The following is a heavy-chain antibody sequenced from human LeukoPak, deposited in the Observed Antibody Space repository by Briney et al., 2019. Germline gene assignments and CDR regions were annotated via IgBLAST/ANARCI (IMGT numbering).Heavy chain of an antibody. CDR2: ISSSSSTI. J-gene: IGHJ6*02. CDR1: GFTFSSYS. D-gene: IGHD3-10*01. Sequence: PGGSLRLSCAASGFTFSSYSMNWVRQAPGKGLEWVSYISSSSSTIYYADSVKGRFTISRDNAKNSLYLQMNSLRAVDTAVYYCARAVPYYGSGMDYYGMDVWGQGTTVTVSS. V-gene: IGHV3-48*01. CDR3: ARAVPYYGSGMDYYGMDV.